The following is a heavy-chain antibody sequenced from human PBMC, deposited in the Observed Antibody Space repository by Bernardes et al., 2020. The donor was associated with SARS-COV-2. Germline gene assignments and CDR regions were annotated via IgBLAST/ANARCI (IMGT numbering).Heavy chain of an antibody. V-gene: IGHV4-59*01. CDR3: ARLWLNRYYYYYAMDV. J-gene: IGHJ6*02. Sequence: SETLSLTCTVSGDSISRYFWTWVRQPPGKGLQFLSYIYDGGSIKYTPSLQSRATISVDTPKSQIPLKLTTVTAADTADYYCARLWLNRYYYYYAMDVWGHRTAVTVTS. D-gene: IGHD5-12*01. CDR1: GDSISRYF. CDR2: IYDGGSI.